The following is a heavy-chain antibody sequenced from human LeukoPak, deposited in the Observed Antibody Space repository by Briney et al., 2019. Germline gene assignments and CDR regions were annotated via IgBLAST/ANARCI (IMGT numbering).Heavy chain of an antibody. J-gene: IGHJ3*02. Sequence: SETLSLTCAVYGGSISSYYWSWIRQPPGKGLEWIGYIYYSGSTNYNPSLKSRVTISVDTSKNQFSLKLSSVTAADTAVYYCARTRGVSSGWYGNHDAFDIWGQGTMVTVSS. CDR2: IYYSGST. CDR3: ARTRGVSSGWYGNHDAFDI. CDR1: GGSISSYY. D-gene: IGHD6-19*01. V-gene: IGHV4-59*01.